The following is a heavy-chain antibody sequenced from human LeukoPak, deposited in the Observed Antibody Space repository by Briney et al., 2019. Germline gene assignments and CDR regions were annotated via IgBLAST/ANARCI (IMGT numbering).Heavy chain of an antibody. CDR1: GFTFDTYN. V-gene: IGHV3-21*01. J-gene: IGHJ4*02. CDR3: AKDLNYGDLLDY. CDR2: IRSYSSYI. D-gene: IGHD4-17*01. Sequence: GGSLRLSCAASGFTFDTYNFNWVRQAPGKGLEWVASIRSYSSYIHYADSVKGRFTISRDDAKKSLDLQMNSLRAEDTAVYYCAKDLNYGDLLDYWGQGTLVTVSS.